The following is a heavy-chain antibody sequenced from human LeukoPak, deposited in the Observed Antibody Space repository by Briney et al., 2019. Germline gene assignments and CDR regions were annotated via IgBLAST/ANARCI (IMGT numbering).Heavy chain of an antibody. CDR2: ISYDGSNK. Sequence: RRSQRLSCAASGFTFSSYAMHWVRQAPGKGLEWVAVISYDGSNKYYADSVKGRFTISRDNSKNTLYLQMNSLRAEDTAVYYCARVKEYQLRLWGALDYWGQGTLVTVSS. J-gene: IGHJ4*02. CDR3: ARVKEYQLRLWGALDY. D-gene: IGHD2-2*01. V-gene: IGHV3-30-3*01. CDR1: GFTFSSYA.